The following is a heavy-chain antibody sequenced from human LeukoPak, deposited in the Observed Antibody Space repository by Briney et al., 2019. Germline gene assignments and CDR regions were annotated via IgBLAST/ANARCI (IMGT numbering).Heavy chain of an antibody. Sequence: GGSLRLSCAASGFTFTNYEMTWVRQAPGKGLEWISYISGSGSTIYYADSVKGRFTISRDNAKNSLYLQMNSLRAEDTAVYYCARGGYSDSSAADMTWGQGTLVTVSS. J-gene: IGHJ5*02. CDR2: ISGSGSTI. CDR1: GFTFTNYE. D-gene: IGHD3-22*01. V-gene: IGHV3-48*03. CDR3: ARGGYSDSSAADMT.